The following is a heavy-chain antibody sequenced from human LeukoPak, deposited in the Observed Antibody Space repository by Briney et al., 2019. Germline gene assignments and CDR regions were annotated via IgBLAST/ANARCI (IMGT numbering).Heavy chain of an antibody. CDR2: IDWDDDK. CDR3: ARYYYDSSGYWIFDY. V-gene: IGHV2-70*11. Sequence: SGPALVKPTQTLTLTCTFSGFSLSTSGMCVSWIRQPPGKALEWLARIDWDDDKYYSTSLKTRLTISKDTSKNQVVLTMTNMDPVDTATYYCARYYYDSSGYWIFDYWGQGTLVTVSS. D-gene: IGHD3-22*01. J-gene: IGHJ4*02. CDR1: GFSLSTSGMC.